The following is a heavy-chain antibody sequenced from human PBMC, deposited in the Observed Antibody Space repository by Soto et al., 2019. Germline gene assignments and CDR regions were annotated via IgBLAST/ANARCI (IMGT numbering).Heavy chain of an antibody. CDR3: ARDLGIAARRYLDY. V-gene: IGHV4-59*01. CDR2: IYYSGST. D-gene: IGHD6-13*01. Sequence: SETLSLTCTVSGGSISSYYWSWIRQPPGKGLEWIGYIYYSGSTNYNPSLKSRVTISVDTSKNQFSLKLSSVTAADTAVYYCARDLGIAARRYLDYWGQGTLVTVSS. J-gene: IGHJ4*02. CDR1: GGSISSYY.